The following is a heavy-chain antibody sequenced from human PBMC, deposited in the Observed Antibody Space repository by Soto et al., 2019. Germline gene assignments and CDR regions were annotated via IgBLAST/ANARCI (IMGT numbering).Heavy chain of an antibody. Sequence: GGSLRLSCAASGFTFRSYWMAWVRQAPGRGLEWVATIKQDGSEKYYVDSVKGRFTISRDNTKNSLDLQMNSLSVEDTAVYFCARDGGGATTLGAWYYGMDVWGQGTTVTVSS. J-gene: IGHJ6*02. CDR1: GFTFRSYW. D-gene: IGHD1-26*01. CDR2: IKQDGSEK. CDR3: ARDGGGATTLGAWYYGMDV. V-gene: IGHV3-7*03.